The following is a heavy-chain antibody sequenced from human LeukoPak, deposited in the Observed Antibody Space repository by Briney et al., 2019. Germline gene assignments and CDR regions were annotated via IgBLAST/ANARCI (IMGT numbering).Heavy chain of an antibody. D-gene: IGHD3-22*01. Sequence: SETLSLTCTVSGGSISSYYWSWIRQPPGKGLEWIGYIYYSGSTNYNPSLKSRVTISVDTSKNQFSLKLSSVTAADTAVYYCARAHSGSSGYYYSFDYRGQGTLVTVSS. CDR1: GGSISSYY. CDR3: ARAHSGSSGYYYSFDY. CDR2: IYYSGST. J-gene: IGHJ4*02. V-gene: IGHV4-59*01.